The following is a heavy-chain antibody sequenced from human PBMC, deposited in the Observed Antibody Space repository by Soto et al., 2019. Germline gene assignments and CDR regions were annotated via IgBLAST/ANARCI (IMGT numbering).Heavy chain of an antibody. D-gene: IGHD4-17*01. CDR2: IYPGDSDT. V-gene: IGHV5-51*01. CDR1: GYSFTSYW. CDR3: ARHSIYGDPYYFDY. J-gene: IGHJ4*02. Sequence: GGSLRLSCKGSGYSFTSYWIGWVRQMPGKGLEWMGIIYPGDSDTRYSPSFQGQVTISADKSISTAYLQWSSLKASDTAMYYCARHSIYGDPYYFDYWGQGTLVTVSS.